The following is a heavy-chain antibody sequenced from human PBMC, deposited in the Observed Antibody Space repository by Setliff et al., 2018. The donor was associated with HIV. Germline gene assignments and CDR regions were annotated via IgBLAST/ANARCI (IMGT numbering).Heavy chain of an antibody. CDR1: GGSFSNYY. V-gene: IGHV4-34*01. CDR3: ARCRGTLYYFDY. D-gene: IGHD1-1*01. J-gene: IGHJ4*02. Sequence: LSLTCAVYGGSFSNYYWSWIRQPPGKGLEWIGEINHRGSTNYNPSLKSRVSISVDTSKNQFSLKLSPVTAADTAVYYCARCRGTLYYFDYWGQGTLVTVSS. CDR2: INHRGST.